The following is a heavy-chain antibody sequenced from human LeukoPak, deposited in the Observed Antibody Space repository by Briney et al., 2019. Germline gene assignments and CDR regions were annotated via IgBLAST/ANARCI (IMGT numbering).Heavy chain of an antibody. CDR2: IYYSGST. Sequence: PSETLSLTCTVSGGSISSSSYYWGWIRQPPGKGLEWIGTIYYSGSTYYNPSLKTRITISVDTSKNQFSLKLTSVTAADTAVYYCARPSLLLWFGELRYNWFDPWGQGTLVTVSS. CDR1: GGSISSSSYY. V-gene: IGHV4-39*01. CDR3: ARPSLLLWFGELRYNWFDP. J-gene: IGHJ5*02. D-gene: IGHD3-10*01.